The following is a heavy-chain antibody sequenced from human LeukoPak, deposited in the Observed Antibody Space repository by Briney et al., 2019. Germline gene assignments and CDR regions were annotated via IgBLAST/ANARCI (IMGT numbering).Heavy chain of an antibody. V-gene: IGHV4-59*01. D-gene: IGHD3-16*01. CDR1: GGSISSYY. Sequence: SETLSLTCTVPGGSISSYYWSWIRQPPGKGLEWIGYIYYSGSTNYNPSLKSRVTISVDTSKNQFSLKLSSVTAADTAVYYCARGTSWAIDYWGQGTLVTVSS. CDR2: IYYSGST. CDR3: ARGTSWAIDY. J-gene: IGHJ4*02.